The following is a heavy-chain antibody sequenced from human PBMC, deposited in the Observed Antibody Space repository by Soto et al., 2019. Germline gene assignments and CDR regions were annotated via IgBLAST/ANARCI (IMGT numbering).Heavy chain of an antibody. CDR3: ARDLGGPDY. Sequence: LRLSYAASGFSLSPYWMHWVRQVPGRGLEWVARLSSDGFGAAYADSVKGRFFISRDIARNTLSLQMNSLRAVDTAVYYCARDLGGPDYWGRGTSVTVSS. CDR2: LSSDGFGA. J-gene: IGHJ4*02. V-gene: IGHV3-74*03. D-gene: IGHD3-16*01. CDR1: GFSLSPYW.